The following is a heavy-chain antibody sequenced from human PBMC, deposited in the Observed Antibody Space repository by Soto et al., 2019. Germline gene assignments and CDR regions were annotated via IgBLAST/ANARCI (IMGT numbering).Heavy chain of an antibody. V-gene: IGHV3-64D*06. D-gene: IGHD3-3*01. CDR2: ITSYGGTT. J-gene: IGHJ5*02. CDR3: VKGEVMIFGVVTFDR. Sequence: HPVGSLRLSCSASGFTFSNSAMYWVRQAPGKGLEYVATITSYGGTTYYADSVKGRFTISRDNSKNILYLQMSSLRPEDTAVYYCVKGEVMIFGVVTFDRWGQGTLVTVSS. CDR1: GFTFSNSA.